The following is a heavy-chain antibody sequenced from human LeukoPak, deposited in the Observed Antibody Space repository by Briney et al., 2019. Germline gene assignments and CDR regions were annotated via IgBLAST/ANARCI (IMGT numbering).Heavy chain of an antibody. CDR2: INHSGST. CDR1: GGSFSVYY. V-gene: IGHV4-34*01. CDR3: ARAFSGSGSYYSEMLYYYYYMDV. J-gene: IGHJ6*03. Sequence: PSETLSLTCAVYGGSFSVYYWSWIRQPPGKGLEWIGEINHSGSTNYNPSLKSRVTISVDTSNNHFSLKLSSVTAADTAVYYCARAFSGSGSYYSEMLYYYYYMDVWGKGTTVTISS. D-gene: IGHD3-10*01.